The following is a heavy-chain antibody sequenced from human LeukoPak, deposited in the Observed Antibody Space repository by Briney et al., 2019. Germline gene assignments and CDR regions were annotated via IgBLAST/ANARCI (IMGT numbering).Heavy chain of an antibody. CDR1: GYTFTSYD. CDR2: MNPNSGNT. CDR3: ARGHPIRYFDWLNYYYGMDV. D-gene: IGHD3-9*01. Sequence: ASVKVSCKASGYTFTSYDINWVRQATGQGLEWMGWMNPNSGNTGYAQKFQGRVTMTRNTSISTAYMELSSLRSEDTAVYYCARGHPIRYFDWLNYYYGMDVWGQGTTVTVSS. J-gene: IGHJ6*02. V-gene: IGHV1-8*01.